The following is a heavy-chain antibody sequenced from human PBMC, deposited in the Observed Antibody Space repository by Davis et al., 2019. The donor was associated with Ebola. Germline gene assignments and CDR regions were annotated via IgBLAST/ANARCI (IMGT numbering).Heavy chain of an antibody. CDR3: ARPTGTTSGNWFDP. V-gene: IGHV4-39*01. CDR2: IYHDGST. D-gene: IGHD1-7*01. Sequence: WVRQAPGKGLEWIGYIYHDGSTYYNPSFKSRVTIYVDTSKNQFSLRLASETAADTAVYYCARPTGTTSGNWFDPWGQGTLVTVSS. J-gene: IGHJ5*02.